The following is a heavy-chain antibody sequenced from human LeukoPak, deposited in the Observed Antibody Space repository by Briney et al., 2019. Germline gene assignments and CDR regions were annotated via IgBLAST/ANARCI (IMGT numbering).Heavy chain of an antibody. CDR1: GGSISSHY. CDR2: IYYSGST. J-gene: IGHJ4*02. CDR3: AREYYYGSGSPFDY. D-gene: IGHD3-10*01. Sequence: SETLSLTCTVYGGSISSHYWSWIRQPPGKGLEWIGYIYYSGSTNYNPSLKSRVTISVDTSKNQFSLKLSSMTAADTAVYYCAREYYYGSGSPFDYWGQGTLVTVSS. V-gene: IGHV4-59*11.